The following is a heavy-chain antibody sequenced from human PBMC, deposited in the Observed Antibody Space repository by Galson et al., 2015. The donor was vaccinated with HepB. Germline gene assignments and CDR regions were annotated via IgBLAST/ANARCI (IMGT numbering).Heavy chain of an antibody. CDR1: GYTFTSYA. J-gene: IGHJ5*02. CDR2: INAGNGNT. Sequence: SVKVSCKASGYTFTSYAMHWVRQAPGQRLEWMGWINAGNGNTKYSQKFQGRVTITRDTSASTAYMELSSLRSEDTAAYYCARSSQQQLVRGWFDPWGQGTLVTVSS. V-gene: IGHV1-3*01. D-gene: IGHD6-13*01. CDR3: ARSSQQQLVRGWFDP.